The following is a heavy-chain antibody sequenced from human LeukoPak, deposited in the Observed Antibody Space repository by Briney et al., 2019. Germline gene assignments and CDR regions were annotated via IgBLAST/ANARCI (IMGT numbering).Heavy chain of an antibody. CDR1: GGSISSYY. D-gene: IGHD3-10*01. V-gene: IGHV4-59*01. Sequence: SETLSLTCTVSGGSISSYYWSWIRQPPGKGLEWIGYIYYSGSTNYNPSLKSRVTISVDTSKNQFSLKLSSVTAADTAVYYCARYHSRSHEGWIDPWGRGTLVSVSS. J-gene: IGHJ5*02. CDR3: ARYHSRSHEGWIDP. CDR2: IYYSGST.